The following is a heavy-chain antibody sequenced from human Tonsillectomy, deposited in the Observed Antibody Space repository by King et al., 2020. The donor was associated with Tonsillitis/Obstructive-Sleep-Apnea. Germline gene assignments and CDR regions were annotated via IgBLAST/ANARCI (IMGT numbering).Heavy chain of an antibody. CDR1: GFTFSSYW. Sequence: VQLVESGGGLVQPGGSLRLSCAASGFTFSSYWMSWVRQAPGKGLEWVANIKQDGSEKYYVDSVKGRFTISRDNAKNSLYLQMNSLRAEDTAVYYCAREPLGYCSSTSCSIGGFDSWGQGTLVTVSS. CDR3: AREPLGYCSSTSCSIGGFDS. V-gene: IGHV3-7*01. D-gene: IGHD2-2*01. CDR2: IKQDGSEK. J-gene: IGHJ4*02.